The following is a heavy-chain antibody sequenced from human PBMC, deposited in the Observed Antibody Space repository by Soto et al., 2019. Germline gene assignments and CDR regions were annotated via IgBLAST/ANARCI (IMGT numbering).Heavy chain of an antibody. Sequence: VSVKVSSKVSRYTLAEISMHWVRQAPGKGLEWMGGFDPEDGETIYAQKFQGRVTMTEDTSTDTAYMELSSLRSEDMAVYYCATRTFGYAFDIWGQGTMVTVSS. CDR3: ATRTFGYAFDI. J-gene: IGHJ3*02. D-gene: IGHD3-10*01. CDR2: FDPEDGET. V-gene: IGHV1-24*01. CDR1: RYTLAEIS.